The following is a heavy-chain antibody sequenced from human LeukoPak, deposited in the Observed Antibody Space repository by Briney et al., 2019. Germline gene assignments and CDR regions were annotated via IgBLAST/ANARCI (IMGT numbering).Heavy chain of an antibody. V-gene: IGHV3-15*01. J-gene: IGHJ4*02. CDR3: TTGLAAVAHDGY. D-gene: IGHD6-13*01. Sequence: GGSLRLSCAASGFTFSNAWMNWVRQAPGEGQEWVGRIKNKISGGTTDYAAPVEGRFTISRHNSKNTLYLQMTSLTSEDTAVYFCTTGLAAVAHDGYGGLGTLVTVSS. CDR2: IKNKISGGTT. CDR1: GFTFSNAW.